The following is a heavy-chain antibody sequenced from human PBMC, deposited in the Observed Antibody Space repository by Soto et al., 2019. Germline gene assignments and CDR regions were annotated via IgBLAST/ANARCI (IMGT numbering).Heavy chain of an antibody. Sequence: EVRLVEAGGGLMQPGGSLRLSCAGSGFTVSRSYMNWVHQAPGKGLEWLSIIYSGGSTKYADSVKDRFTISRDTSKNTVYLHMDRLRAEDTAVYYCARDSPEYGTGSPLESWGQGTLVTVSS. V-gene: IGHV3-53*01. CDR3: ARDSPEYGTGSPLES. J-gene: IGHJ4*02. CDR2: IYSGGST. CDR1: GFTVSRSY. D-gene: IGHD3-10*01.